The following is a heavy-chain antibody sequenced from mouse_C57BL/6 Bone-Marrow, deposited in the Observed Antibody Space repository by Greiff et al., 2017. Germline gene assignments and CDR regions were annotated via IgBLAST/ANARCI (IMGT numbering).Heavy chain of an antibody. J-gene: IGHJ2*01. CDR2: FHPYNDDT. Sequence: QVQLQQSGAELVKPGASVKMSCKASGYTFTTYPIQWMKQNHGQSLKWIGNFHPYNDDTKYNEKFKGKATLTVEKSSSTVYLELSRLTSDDSAVYDCARGRNYGGYYFDDWGQGTTLTVSS. V-gene: IGHV1-47*01. CDR3: ARGRNYGGYYFDD. CDR1: GYTFTTYP. D-gene: IGHD2-4*01.